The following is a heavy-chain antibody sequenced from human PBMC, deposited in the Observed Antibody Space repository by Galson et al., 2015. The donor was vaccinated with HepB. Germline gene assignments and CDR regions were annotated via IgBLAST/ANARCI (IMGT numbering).Heavy chain of an antibody. CDR3: ARDSYWNALGGYFDY. Sequence: SLRLSCAASGFTFSSYAMHWVRQAPGKGLEWVAVISYDGSNKYYADSVKGRFTISRDNSKNTLYLQMNSLRAEDTAVYYCARDSYWNALGGYFDYWGQGTLVTVSS. CDR1: GFTFSSYA. J-gene: IGHJ4*02. V-gene: IGHV3-30-3*01. D-gene: IGHD1-1*01. CDR2: ISYDGSNK.